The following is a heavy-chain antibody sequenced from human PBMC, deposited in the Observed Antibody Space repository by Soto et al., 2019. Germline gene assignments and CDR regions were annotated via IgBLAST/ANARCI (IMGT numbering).Heavy chain of an antibody. J-gene: IGHJ4*02. D-gene: IGHD3-16*01. V-gene: IGHV3-30-3*01. Sequence: QVQLVESGGGVVQPGRSLRLSCAASGFTFSSYAMHWVRQAPGKGLEWVAVISYDGSNKYYADSVKGRFTISRDNSKNTLYLQMNSPRAEDTAVYYCARAYEGDYFVYWGQGTLVTVSS. CDR2: ISYDGSNK. CDR1: GFTFSSYA. CDR3: ARAYEGDYFVY.